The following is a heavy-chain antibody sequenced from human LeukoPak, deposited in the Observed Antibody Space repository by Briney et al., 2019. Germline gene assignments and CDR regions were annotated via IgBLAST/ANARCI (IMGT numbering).Heavy chain of an antibody. CDR1: GFTFSAYV. CDR2: VTGSSSST. V-gene: IGHV3-23*01. CDR3: AKEEAHTYYYDSSGYYTYYYYGMDV. D-gene: IGHD3-22*01. J-gene: IGHJ6*02. Sequence: GGSLRLSCAASGFTFSAYVMSWVRQAPGKGLEWVSTVTGSSSSTYYADSVKGRFTISRDNSKNTLYLQMNSLRAEDTAVYYCAKEEAHTYYYDSSGYYTYYYYGMDVWGQGTTVTVSS.